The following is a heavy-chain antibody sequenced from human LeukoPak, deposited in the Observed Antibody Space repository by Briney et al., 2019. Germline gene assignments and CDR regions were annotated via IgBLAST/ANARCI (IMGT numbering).Heavy chain of an antibody. Sequence: ASVKVSCKASGYTFTGYYMHWVRQAPGQGLEWMGWINPNSGGTNYAQKFQGWVTMTRDTSISTTYMELSRLRSDDTAVYYCARGRGLSPVAATRTFDYWGQGTLVTVPS. V-gene: IGHV1-2*04. D-gene: IGHD2-15*01. CDR2: INPNSGGT. CDR1: GYTFTGYY. J-gene: IGHJ4*02. CDR3: ARGRGLSPVAATRTFDY.